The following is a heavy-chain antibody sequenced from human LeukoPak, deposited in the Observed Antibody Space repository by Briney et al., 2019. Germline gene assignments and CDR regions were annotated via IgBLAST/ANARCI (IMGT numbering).Heavy chain of an antibody. CDR1: GASISSYY. D-gene: IGHD3-22*01. CDR2: IFHSGST. CDR3: AREDYDSSGYYGGDY. J-gene: IGHJ4*02. Sequence: PSETLSLTCTVSGASISSYYWSWIRQPPGKGLEWIGYIFHSGSTNYNPSLKSRVTISVDTSKNQFSLKLSSVTAADTAVYYCAREDYDSSGYYGGDYWGQGTLVTVSS. V-gene: IGHV4-59*12.